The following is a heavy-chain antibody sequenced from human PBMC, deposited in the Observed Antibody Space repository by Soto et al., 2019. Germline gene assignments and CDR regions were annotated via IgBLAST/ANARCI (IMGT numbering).Heavy chain of an antibody. V-gene: IGHV4-30-4*01. CDR2: IYYGGST. J-gene: IGHJ2*01. CDR1: GGSISSGDYY. Sequence: QVQLQESGPGLVKSSQTLSLTCTVSGGSISSGDYYWSWIRQPPGKGLEWIGYIYYGGSTYYNPSLKSRVTISEDMSQNQFSLKLSSVTAADTAVYYCARDRRITVASPDRYFDLWGRGTLVTVSS. D-gene: IGHD3-16*01. CDR3: ARDRRITVASPDRYFDL.